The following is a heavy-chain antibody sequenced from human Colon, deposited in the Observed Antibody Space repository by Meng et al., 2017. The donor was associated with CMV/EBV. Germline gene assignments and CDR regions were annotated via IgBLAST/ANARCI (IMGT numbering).Heavy chain of an antibody. V-gene: IGHV1-2*06. J-gene: IGHJ4*02. Sequence: QVQLVQAGVEVKKPGTSVNLSCKASGYTFTGYWMHWVRQAHGQGLEWMGRIKPSTGDTNYAQNFQGRVTVTRDTSISTVYMEVNSLTSDDTAVYFCTREGFDYWGQGALVTVSS. CDR3: TREGFDY. CDR1: GYTFTGYW. CDR2: IKPSTGDT.